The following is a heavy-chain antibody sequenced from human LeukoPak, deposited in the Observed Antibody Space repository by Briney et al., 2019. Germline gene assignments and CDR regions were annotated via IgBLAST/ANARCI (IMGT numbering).Heavy chain of an antibody. V-gene: IGHV1-18*01. Sequence: ASVKVSCKASGYTFTSYGISWVRQAPGHGLEWMGWISAYNGNTNYAQKLQGRVTMTTDTSTSTAYMELRSLRSDDTAVYYCARDRIPYSSSSQNWFDPWGQGTLVTVSS. CDR3: ARDRIPYSSSSQNWFDP. CDR1: GYTFTSYG. J-gene: IGHJ5*02. D-gene: IGHD6-6*01. CDR2: ISAYNGNT.